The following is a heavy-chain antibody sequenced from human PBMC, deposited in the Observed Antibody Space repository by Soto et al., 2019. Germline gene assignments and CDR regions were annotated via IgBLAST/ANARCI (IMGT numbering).Heavy chain of an antibody. Sequence: QVHLVESGGGVVQPGTSLRLSCAASGFSFKDYGIHWVRQAPGKGLEWVAFVSDDGSNDYYADSVKGRFIISRDNSKNTVSLQMSSLRADDTAVYYCAKDRIHLWALAYWGQGTLVTVSS. J-gene: IGHJ4*02. D-gene: IGHD5-18*01. CDR2: VSDDGSND. CDR3: AKDRIHLWALAY. V-gene: IGHV3-30*18. CDR1: GFSFKDYG.